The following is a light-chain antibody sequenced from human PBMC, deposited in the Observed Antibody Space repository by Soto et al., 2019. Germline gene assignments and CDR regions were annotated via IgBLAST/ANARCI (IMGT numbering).Light chain of an antibody. CDR1: QSLTNNY. J-gene: IGKJ1*01. V-gene: IGKV3-20*01. CDR2: GAS. CDR3: QQYEAVVT. Sequence: EIVLTQSPGTLSLSPGERATLSCRASQSLTNNYFAWDQQKPGRALRLLIDGASTRATGIPDRFSGSGSGTDFTLTISRLEPEDVAVYYCQQYEAVVTFGQGTKVEI.